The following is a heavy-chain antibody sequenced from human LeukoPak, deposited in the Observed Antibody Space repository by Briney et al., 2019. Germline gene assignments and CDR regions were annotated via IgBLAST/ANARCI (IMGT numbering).Heavy chain of an antibody. J-gene: IGHJ4*02. Sequence: PETLSLTCTVSGGSISSYYWSWIRQPPGKGLEWIGYIYYSGSTNYNPSLKSRVTISVDTSKNQFSLKLSSVTAADTAVYYCARHPYCSGGSCYRNTYFDYWGQGTLVTVSS. CDR2: IYYSGST. V-gene: IGHV4-59*08. CDR1: GGSISSYY. CDR3: ARHPYCSGGSCYRNTYFDY. D-gene: IGHD2-15*01.